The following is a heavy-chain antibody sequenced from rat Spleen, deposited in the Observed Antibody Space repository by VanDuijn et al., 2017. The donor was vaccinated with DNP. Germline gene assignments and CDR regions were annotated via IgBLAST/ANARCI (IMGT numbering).Heavy chain of an antibody. CDR2: INTDGGGT. CDR3: ARGGLYCFDY. CDR1: GFTFSNYW. V-gene: IGHV5-58*01. J-gene: IGHJ2*01. Sequence: EVQLVESGGGLVQPGRSLKLSCAASGFTFSNYWMYWIRQAPGKGLEWVAYINTDGGGTHYTDSVKGRITISRDNAENTVYLQMNSLRSEDTATYYCARGGLYCFDYWGQGVMVKVST.